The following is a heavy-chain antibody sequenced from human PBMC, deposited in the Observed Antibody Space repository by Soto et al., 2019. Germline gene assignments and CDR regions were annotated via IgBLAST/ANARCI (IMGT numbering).Heavy chain of an antibody. CDR1: GFTVSSYR. Sequence: GGSLRLSCAASGFTVSSYRMSWVRQAPGKGLEWVANRNQDGSEKYYLDSVKDRCTIPRDNAKNSLFLQMNSLSDEATAVYYCERDWELWGPGTLVTVPS. D-gene: IGHD1-7*01. V-gene: IGHV3-7*01. CDR3: ERDWEL. CDR2: RNQDGSEK. J-gene: IGHJ4*02.